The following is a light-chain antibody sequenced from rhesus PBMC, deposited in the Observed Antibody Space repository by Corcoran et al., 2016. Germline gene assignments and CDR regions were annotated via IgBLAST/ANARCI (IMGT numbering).Light chain of an antibody. Sequence: DIQMSQSPSSLSASVGDRVTITCRASQGISSYVNWYQQKPGNAPKLLIYYANSLASGVPSRFSGSGSWTEFTLTIRSLQPEDFATYYCQQGNLTFGGGTKVELK. CDR1: QGISSY. J-gene: IGKJ4*01. CDR3: QQGNLT. CDR2: YAN. V-gene: IGKV1-32*04.